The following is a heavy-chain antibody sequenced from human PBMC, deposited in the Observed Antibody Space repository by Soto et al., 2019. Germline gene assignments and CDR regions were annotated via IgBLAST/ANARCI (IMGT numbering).Heavy chain of an antibody. CDR1: GGKFVYYG. CDR3: AKDRTLYYHDMHA. V-gene: IGHV3-30*18. J-gene: IGHJ6*02. CDR2: ISHDGSNK. Sequence: AWGFLRLRWAASGGKFVYYGSRCVLQAQGKGLEWVAVISHDGSNKYFADSVKGRFTISRDNSKNTLFLQMSSLRAEDTAVYFRAKDRTLYYHDMHAWGQGTTVTAS.